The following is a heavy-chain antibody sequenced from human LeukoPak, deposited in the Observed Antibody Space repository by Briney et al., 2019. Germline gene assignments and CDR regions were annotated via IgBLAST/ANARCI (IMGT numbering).Heavy chain of an antibody. V-gene: IGHV3-7*01. CDR1: GFAFSNYW. D-gene: IGHD6-19*01. Sequence: GSLRLSCAASGFAFSNYWMTWVRQAPGKGLEWVANIKPDGSDKYYVDSVKGRFTISRDNAKNSLYLQMNSLRAEDTAVYYCARGDSSGWYIDYWGQGTLVTASS. CDR3: ARGDSSGWYIDY. CDR2: IKPDGSDK. J-gene: IGHJ4*02.